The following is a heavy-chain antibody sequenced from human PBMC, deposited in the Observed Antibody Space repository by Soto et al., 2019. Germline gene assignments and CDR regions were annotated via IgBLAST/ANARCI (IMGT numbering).Heavy chain of an antibody. CDR1: GYTFTSYD. Sequence: GPSVKVSCKTSGYTFTSYDINWVRQAPGQGLEWMGWMKPNSGDTGYAPKFQGRVNMTRNTSTGTAYMELSSLISEDTAVYYCARRRAVVAARPYYYYAMDVWGQGTTVTVSS. J-gene: IGHJ6*02. CDR2: MKPNSGDT. D-gene: IGHD6-6*01. V-gene: IGHV1-8*01. CDR3: ARRRAVVAARPYYYYAMDV.